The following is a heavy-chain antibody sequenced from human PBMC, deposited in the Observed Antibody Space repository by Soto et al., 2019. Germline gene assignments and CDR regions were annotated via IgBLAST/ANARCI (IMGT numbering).Heavy chain of an antibody. CDR2: ISAYNGNT. CDR3: AAVIAAAGTRFDY. J-gene: IGHJ4*02. Sequence: ASVKVSCKASGYTFTSYGISWVRQTPGQGLEWMGWISAYNGNTNYAQKLQGRVTMTTDTSTSTVYMELSSLRSEDTAVYYCAAVIAAAGTRFDYWGQGTLVTVSS. D-gene: IGHD6-13*01. CDR1: GYTFTSYG. V-gene: IGHV1-18*01.